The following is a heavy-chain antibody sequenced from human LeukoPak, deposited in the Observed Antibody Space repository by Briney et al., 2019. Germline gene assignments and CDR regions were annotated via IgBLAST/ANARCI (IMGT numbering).Heavy chain of an antibody. Sequence: GGSLRLSCAASGFTVSSNYMSWVRQAPGKGLEWVSVIYSGGIYNDGATNYGDSVKGRFTISRDNSKNTLYLQMNSLRAEDTAVYYCARRELLGYSYGLRTFNIWGQGTTVTVSS. V-gene: IGHV3-66*04. D-gene: IGHD5-18*01. CDR1: GFTVSSNY. CDR2: IYSGGIYNDGAT. J-gene: IGHJ3*02. CDR3: ARRELLGYSYGLRTFNI.